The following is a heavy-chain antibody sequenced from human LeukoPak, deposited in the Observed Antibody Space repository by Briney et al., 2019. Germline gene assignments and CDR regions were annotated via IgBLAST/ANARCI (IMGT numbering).Heavy chain of an antibody. CDR3: AKDLTTSDLYYYDSSGSGY. V-gene: IGHV3-23*01. Sequence: GGSLRLSCAASGFTFSSYAMSWVRQAPGKGLEWVSAISGSGGSTYYADSVKGRFTISRDNSKNTLYLQMNSLRAEDTAVYCCAKDLTTSDLYYYDSSGSGYWGQGTLVTVSS. CDR2: ISGSGGST. J-gene: IGHJ4*02. CDR1: GFTFSSYA. D-gene: IGHD3-22*01.